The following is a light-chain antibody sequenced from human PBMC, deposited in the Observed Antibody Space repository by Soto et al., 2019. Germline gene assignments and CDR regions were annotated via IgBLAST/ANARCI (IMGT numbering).Light chain of an antibody. CDR3: SSYTSSSTDVV. J-gene: IGLJ2*01. V-gene: IGLV2-14*01. CDR1: SSDVGGHNY. Sequence: QSALTQPASVPGSPGQSITISCTGTSSDVGGHNYVSWYQQHPGKAPKLIICEVSNRPSGVSNRFSGSKSGNTASLTISGLQAEDEADYYCSSYTSSSTDVVFGGGTKLTVL. CDR2: EVS.